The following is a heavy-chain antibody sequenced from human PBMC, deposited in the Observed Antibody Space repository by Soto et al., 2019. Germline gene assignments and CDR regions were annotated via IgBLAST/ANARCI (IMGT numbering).Heavy chain of an antibody. J-gene: IGHJ6*02. D-gene: IGHD6-6*01. CDR1: GYTFTGYY. CDR3: ARVISSSGYYYYYGMDV. V-gene: IGHV1-2*02. CDR2: INPNSGGT. Sequence: GASVKVSCKASGYTFTGYYMHWVRQAPGQGLEWMGWINPNSGGTNYAQKFQGRVTMTRDTSISTAYMELSRLRSDDTAVYYCARVISSSGYYYYYGMDVWGQGTTVTVS.